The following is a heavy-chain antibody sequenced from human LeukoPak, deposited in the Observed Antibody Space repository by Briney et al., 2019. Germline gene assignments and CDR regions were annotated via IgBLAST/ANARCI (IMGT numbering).Heavy chain of an antibody. CDR3: ARDGHSSSWPYYFDY. J-gene: IGHJ4*02. V-gene: IGHV1-18*01. CDR1: GYIFTTYG. Sequence: ASVKVSCKASGYIFTTYGITWVRQAPGQGLEWMGLISSYNGNTNYAQNLRARVTMTTDTSTSTAYMELRSLRSDDTAIYYCARDGHSSSWPYYFDYWGQGTLVTVSS. D-gene: IGHD6-13*01. CDR2: ISSYNGNT.